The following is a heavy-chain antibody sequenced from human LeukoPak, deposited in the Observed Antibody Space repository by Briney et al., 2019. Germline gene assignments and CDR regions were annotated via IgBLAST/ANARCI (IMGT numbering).Heavy chain of an antibody. J-gene: IGHJ4*02. CDR2: IYHSGST. CDR1: GGSVSNYY. Sequence: SETLSLTCTVSGGSVSNYYWSWIRQPPGKGLEWIGYIYHSGSTYYNPSLKSRVTISVDRSKNQFSLKLSSVTAADTAVYYCARGAPYYGSGSYFDYWGQGTLVTVSS. V-gene: IGHV4-59*02. CDR3: ARGAPYYGSGSYFDY. D-gene: IGHD3-10*01.